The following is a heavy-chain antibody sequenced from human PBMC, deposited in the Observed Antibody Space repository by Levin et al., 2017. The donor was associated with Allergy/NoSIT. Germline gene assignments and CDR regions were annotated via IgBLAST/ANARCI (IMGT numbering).Heavy chain of an antibody. D-gene: IGHD2-21*02. CDR3: ASRATCGDCYSSFDY. V-gene: IGHV3-21*04. J-gene: IGHJ4*02. CDR2: ISTSSSYM. CDR1: GFSFSTYS. Sequence: GGSLRLSCAASGFSFSTYSMNWVRQAPGKGLEWVSSISTSSSYMYYADSVKDRFTISRDNAKNSLYLQMNSLRAEDTAVYYCASRATCGDCYSSFDYWGQGTLVTVSS.